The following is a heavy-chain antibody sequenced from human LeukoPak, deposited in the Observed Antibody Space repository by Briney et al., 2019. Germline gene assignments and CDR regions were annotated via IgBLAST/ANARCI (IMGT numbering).Heavy chain of an antibody. CDR1: ADSFTRSW. V-gene: IGHV5-51*01. Sequence: GESLKISRKASADSFTRSWIGWVRQRPGKGLEWMGMIYPADSDTRYSPSLEGQVTMSADKSIITAYLQWSSLQASDTAMYYCARVSTVGLRQDIAMVIYGPFGYWGQGTLVTVSS. CDR2: IYPADSDT. D-gene: IGHD2-15*01. J-gene: IGHJ4*02. CDR3: ARVSTVGLRQDIAMVIYGPFGY.